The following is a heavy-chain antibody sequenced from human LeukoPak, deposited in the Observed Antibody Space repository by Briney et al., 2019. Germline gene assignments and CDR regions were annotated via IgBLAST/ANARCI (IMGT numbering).Heavy chain of an antibody. V-gene: IGHV3-23*01. D-gene: IGHD6-13*01. CDR1: GFTFSSYA. CDR2: ISAGDGSP. CDR3: AKDGGVAEAGGWFDP. J-gene: IGHJ5*02. Sequence: VASLRLSCAASGFTFSSYAMSWVRHAPGPGLEWVSAISAGDGSPYYAYSVKGRFPISSANSKNTLYLQMNSLRAEDTAVYYCAKDGGVAEAGGWFDPWGQGNLVTVSS.